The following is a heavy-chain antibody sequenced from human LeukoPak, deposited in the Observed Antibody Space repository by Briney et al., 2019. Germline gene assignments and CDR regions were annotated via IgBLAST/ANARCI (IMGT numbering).Heavy chain of an antibody. D-gene: IGHD5-12*01. Sequence: PGGSLRLSCAASGFSFTDYWMSWVRQTPAKGLEFVANMNPDGSVRNYMDSVKGRFTISRDNAKKSLYLEISRLRADDTAVYYCARDPGYSSFDLWGPGTQVTVSS. J-gene: IGHJ4*02. CDR1: GFSFTDYW. CDR3: ARDPGYSSFDL. V-gene: IGHV3-7*01. CDR2: MNPDGSVR.